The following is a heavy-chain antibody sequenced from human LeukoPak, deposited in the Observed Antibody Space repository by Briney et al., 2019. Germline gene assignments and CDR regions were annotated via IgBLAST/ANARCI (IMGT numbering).Heavy chain of an antibody. CDR2: IYTSGST. CDR1: GGSISSGSYY. D-gene: IGHD5-18*01. CDR3: ARQSRGIRGYSYGSPYFDY. J-gene: IGHJ4*02. Sequence: SQTLSLTCTVSGGSISSGSYYWSWIRQPAGKGLEWIGRIYTSGSTNYNPSLKSRVTISVDTSKNQFSLKLSSVTAADTAVYYCARQSRGIRGYSYGSPYFDYWGQGTLVTVSS. V-gene: IGHV4-61*02.